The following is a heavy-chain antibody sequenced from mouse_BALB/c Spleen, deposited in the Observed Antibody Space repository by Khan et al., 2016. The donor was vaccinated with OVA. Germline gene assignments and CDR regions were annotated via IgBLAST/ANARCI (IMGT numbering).Heavy chain of an antibody. Sequence: QVQLQQSGAELAKPGASVKMSCKAPGYTFTSYWMHWVKQRPGQGLEWIGYINPSTGYTEYNQKFKDKATLTTDKSSSTAYMQLSSLTSEDSAVYYCAASILFYYSMDYWGQGTSVTVSS. CDR2: INPSTGYT. J-gene: IGHJ4*01. CDR1: GYTFTSYW. D-gene: IGHD6-1*01. CDR3: AASILFYYSMDY. V-gene: IGHV1-7*01.